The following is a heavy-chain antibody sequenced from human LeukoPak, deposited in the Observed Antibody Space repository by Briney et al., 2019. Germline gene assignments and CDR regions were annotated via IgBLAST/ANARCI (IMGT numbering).Heavy chain of an antibody. CDR2: ISGSGGDT. J-gene: IGHJ4*02. Sequence: PGGSLRLSCAASGFIFSTYAMNWVRQAPGKGLEWVSTISGSGGDTYYADSVKGRFNISRDNSKITLYLEMNSLRADDMAVYYCAAYFDYWGQGTLATVSS. CDR3: AAYFDY. V-gene: IGHV3-23*01. CDR1: GFIFSTYA.